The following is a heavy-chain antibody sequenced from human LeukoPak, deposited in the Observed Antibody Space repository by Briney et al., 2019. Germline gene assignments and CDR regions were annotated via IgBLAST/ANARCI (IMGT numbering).Heavy chain of an antibody. V-gene: IGHV3-11*01. CDR3: ARDLAVAAY. CDR2: ITYSGSDT. CDR1: GFTFSDYY. Sequence: GGSLRLSCAASGFTFSDYYMSWVRQAPGKGLEWLSYITYSGSDTYYADSVKGRFTISRDNAKNSLYLQMNSLRADDTAVYYCARDLAVAAYWGRGTLVTVSS. D-gene: IGHD6-19*01. J-gene: IGHJ4*02.